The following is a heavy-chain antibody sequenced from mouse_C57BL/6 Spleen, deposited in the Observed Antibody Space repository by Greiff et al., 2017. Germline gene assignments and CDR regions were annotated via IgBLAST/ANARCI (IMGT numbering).Heavy chain of an antibody. CDR1: GYTFTSYW. CDR3: ASGYCSSYFDY. Sequence: QVQLQQPGAELVMPGASVKLSRKASGYTFTSYWMHWVKQRPGQGLEWIGEIDPSDSYTNYNQKFKGKSTLTVDKSSSTAYMQLSSLTSEDSAVYYCASGYCSSYFDYWGQGTTLTVSS. V-gene: IGHV1-69*01. J-gene: IGHJ2*01. D-gene: IGHD1-1*01. CDR2: IDPSDSYT.